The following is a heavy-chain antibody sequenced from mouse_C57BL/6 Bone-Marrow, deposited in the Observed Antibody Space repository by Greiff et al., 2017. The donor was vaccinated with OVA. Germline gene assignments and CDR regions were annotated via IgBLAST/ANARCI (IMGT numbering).Heavy chain of an antibody. CDR2: IDPANGNT. CDR3: AREGYYYGSRPYYFDY. CDR1: GFNIKNTY. D-gene: IGHD1-1*01. V-gene: IGHV14-3*01. Sequence: VQLKESVAELVRPGASVKLSCTASGFNIKNTYMHWVKQRPEQGLEWIGRIDPANGNTKYAPKFQGKATITADTSSNTAYLQLSSLTSEDTAIYYCAREGYYYGSRPYYFDYWGQGTTLTVSS. J-gene: IGHJ2*01.